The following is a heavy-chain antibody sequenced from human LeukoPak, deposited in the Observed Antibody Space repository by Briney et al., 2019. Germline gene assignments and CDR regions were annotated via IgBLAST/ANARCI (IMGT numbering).Heavy chain of an antibody. CDR2: ISGRGDRT. D-gene: IGHD6-6*01. CDR3: AKEQSSSGFFDY. CDR1: GFTFSSYA. V-gene: IGHV3-23*01. J-gene: IGHJ4*02. Sequence: GGSLRLSCAASGFTFSSYAMHWVRQAPGKGLEWVSAISGRGDRTYYADSVKGRFTISRDNSKNTLYLQMNSLRAEDTAVYYCAKEQSSSGFFDYWGQGTLVTVSS.